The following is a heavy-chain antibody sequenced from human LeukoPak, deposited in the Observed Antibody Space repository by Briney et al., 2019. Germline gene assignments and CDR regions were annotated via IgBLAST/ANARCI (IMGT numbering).Heavy chain of an antibody. Sequence: GGSLRLSCAASGFTFSSYSMNWVRQAPGKGLEWVSSISSSSSYIYYADSVKGRFTISRDNAKNSLYLQMNSLRGDDTAVYYCARDEQQLAFDYWGQGTLVTVSS. CDR3: ARDEQQLAFDY. V-gene: IGHV3-21*01. CDR2: ISSSSSYI. D-gene: IGHD6-13*01. CDR1: GFTFSSYS. J-gene: IGHJ4*02.